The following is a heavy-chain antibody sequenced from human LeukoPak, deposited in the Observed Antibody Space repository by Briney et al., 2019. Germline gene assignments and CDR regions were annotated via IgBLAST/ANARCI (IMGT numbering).Heavy chain of an antibody. V-gene: IGHV3-66*02. J-gene: IGHJ4*02. Sequence: GGSLRLSCAGSGFSVSNSYMSWVRQAPGKGLEWVSVIYSGGSPYYADSVKGRFTISRDNSKNALYLQMNSLRVEDTAVYHCARELEPGVMDYWGQGTLVSVPP. D-gene: IGHD1-1*01. CDR3: ARELEPGVMDY. CDR2: IYSGGSP. CDR1: GFSVSNSY.